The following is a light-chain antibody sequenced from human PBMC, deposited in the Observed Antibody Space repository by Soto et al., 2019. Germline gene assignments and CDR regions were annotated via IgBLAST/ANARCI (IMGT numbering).Light chain of an antibody. CDR3: QQYDNLPPIT. Sequence: EIVLTQSPATLSSFPGDRVTLSCRASQAVNTRLAWYQHKPGQAPRLLIYLTSNRAAGIPARFSGSGSGTDFTFTISSLQPEDIATYYCQQYDNLPPITFGQGTRLEIK. CDR1: QAVNTR. CDR2: LTS. V-gene: IGKV3D-11*03. J-gene: IGKJ5*01.